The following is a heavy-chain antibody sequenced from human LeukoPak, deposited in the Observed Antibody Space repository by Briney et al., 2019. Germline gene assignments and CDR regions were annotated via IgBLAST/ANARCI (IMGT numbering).Heavy chain of an antibody. CDR3: ARLYSRVGPFDY. V-gene: IGHV3-21*01. CDR1: GFTFSNYS. J-gene: IGHJ4*02. CDR2: ISSSSPYI. D-gene: IGHD5-18*01. Sequence: PGGSLRLSCVGSGFTFSNYSLNWVRQTPGKGLEWVASISSSSPYIYYTDSVKGRFTISRDNAKNSLYLQMNSLRAEDTAVYYCARLYSRVGPFDYWGQGTLVTVSS.